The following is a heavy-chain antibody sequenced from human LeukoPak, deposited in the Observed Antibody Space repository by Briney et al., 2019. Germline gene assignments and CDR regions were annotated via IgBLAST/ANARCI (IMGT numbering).Heavy chain of an antibody. Sequence: GGSLRLSCAASGLTFSNYWMDWVRQAPGKGLEWVANIKQDGSEKNYVDSVKGRLIISRDNAKNSLYLQMNTLRADDTAVYYCARDGFGTGSNWGQGTLVTVSS. CDR3: ARDGFGTGSN. CDR1: GLTFSNYW. CDR2: IKQDGSEK. D-gene: IGHD3-16*01. V-gene: IGHV3-7*03. J-gene: IGHJ4*02.